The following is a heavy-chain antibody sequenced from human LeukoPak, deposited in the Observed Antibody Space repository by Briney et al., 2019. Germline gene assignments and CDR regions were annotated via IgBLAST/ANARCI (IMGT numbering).Heavy chain of an antibody. D-gene: IGHD3-3*01. V-gene: IGHV3-48*01. Sequence: PGGALRLSCAAPGFPFRSYSMNWVRQAPGKGLEWGSYISSSSSTIYYADSVKGRFTISRDNAKNSLYLQMNSLRAEDTAVYYCARDMDDFWSGPAKYWGQGTLVTVSS. J-gene: IGHJ4*02. CDR3: ARDMDDFWSGPAKY. CDR1: GFPFRSYS. CDR2: ISSSSSTI.